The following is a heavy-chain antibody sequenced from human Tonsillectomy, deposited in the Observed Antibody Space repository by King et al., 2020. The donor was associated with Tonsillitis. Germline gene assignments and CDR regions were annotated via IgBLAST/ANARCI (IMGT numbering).Heavy chain of an antibody. V-gene: IGHV3-30*02. CDR1: GFTFSSYG. Sequence: VQLVESGGGVVQPGGSLRLSCAASGFTFSSYGMHWVRQAPGKGLEWVAFIRYDGSNRYYADSVKGRFTISRDNSKNTPYLQMNSVRAEDTAVYYCAKGRDSGSYLDYWGQGTLVTVSS. J-gene: IGHJ4*02. CDR3: AKGRDSGSYLDY. D-gene: IGHD1-26*01. CDR2: IRYDGSNR.